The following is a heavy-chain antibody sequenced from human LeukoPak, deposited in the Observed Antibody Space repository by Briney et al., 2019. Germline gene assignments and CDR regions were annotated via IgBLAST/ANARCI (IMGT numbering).Heavy chain of an antibody. Sequence: ASVKVSCKXSGYTFTGYYMHWVRQAPGQGLEWMGWINPNSGGTNYAQKFQGRVTMTRDTSISTAYMELSRLRSDDTAVYYCARGVAAAGNWFDPWGQGTLVTVSS. J-gene: IGHJ5*02. CDR1: GYTFTGYY. D-gene: IGHD6-13*01. CDR3: ARGVAAAGNWFDP. V-gene: IGHV1-2*02. CDR2: INPNSGGT.